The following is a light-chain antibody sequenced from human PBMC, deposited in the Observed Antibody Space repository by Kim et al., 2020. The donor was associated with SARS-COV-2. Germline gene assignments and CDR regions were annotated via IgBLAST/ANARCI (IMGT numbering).Light chain of an antibody. CDR2: KAS. Sequence: DIQMTQSPSTLSASVGDRVTITCRASQSISSWLAWYQQKPGKAPKLLIYKASSLESGVPSRFSGSGSGTEFTLTISSLQPDEFATYYCQQYNSYSGTFGQGTKVDIK. J-gene: IGKJ1*01. CDR3: QQYNSYSGT. V-gene: IGKV1-5*03. CDR1: QSISSW.